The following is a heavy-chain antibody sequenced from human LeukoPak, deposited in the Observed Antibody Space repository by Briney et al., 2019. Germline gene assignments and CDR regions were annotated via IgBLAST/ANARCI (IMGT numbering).Heavy chain of an antibody. Sequence: GGSLRLSCATAGLTFSGYYMTWVRQAPGKGLEWVASIRDDGSAKFYVDSVKGRITIPRDNAKNSLDLQLNSLRAEDTAVYYCAKGAVPADHYYYYYYMDVWGKGTTVTVSS. D-gene: IGHD2-2*01. CDR2: IRDDGSAK. CDR3: AKGAVPADHYYYYYYMDV. V-gene: IGHV3-7*01. J-gene: IGHJ6*03. CDR1: GLTFSGYY.